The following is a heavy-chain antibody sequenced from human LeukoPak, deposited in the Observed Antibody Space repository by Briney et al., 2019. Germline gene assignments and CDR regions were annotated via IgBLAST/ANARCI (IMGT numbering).Heavy chain of an antibody. J-gene: IGHJ4*02. CDR3: ARDRGYCSSTSCLYFDY. CDR2: IYSGGST. Sequence: QAGGSLRLSCAASGFTVSSNYMSWVRQAPGKGLGWVSVIYSGGSTYYADSVKGRFTISRDNSKNTLYLQMNSLRAEDTAVYYCARDRGYCSSTSCLYFDYWGQGTLVTVSS. CDR1: GFTVSSNY. D-gene: IGHD2-2*01. V-gene: IGHV3-53*01.